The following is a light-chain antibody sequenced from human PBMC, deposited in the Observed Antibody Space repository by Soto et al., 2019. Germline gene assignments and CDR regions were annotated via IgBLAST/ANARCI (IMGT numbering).Light chain of an antibody. Sequence: DIQMTQSPPSLSASVGDRVTITCRASQGISNYLAWYQQKPGKVPKLLIYAASTLQSGVPSRFSGTGPGTDFTLTISSLQPEDVATYYCQKYDSAPRTFGKGTKVAIK. CDR3: QKYDSAPRT. J-gene: IGKJ1*01. V-gene: IGKV1-27*01. CDR1: QGISNY. CDR2: AAS.